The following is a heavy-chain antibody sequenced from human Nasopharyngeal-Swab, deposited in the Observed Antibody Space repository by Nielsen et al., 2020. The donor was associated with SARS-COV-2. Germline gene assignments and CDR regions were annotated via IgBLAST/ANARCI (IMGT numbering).Heavy chain of an antibody. J-gene: IGHJ6*02. Sequence: GGSLRLSCAASGFTFSGSAMHWVRQASGKGLEWVGRIRSKANSYATAYAASVKGRFTISRDDSKNTAYLQMNSLKTEDTAVYYCTRALEGSGPSSYCGMDVWGQGTTVTVSS. CDR2: IRSKANSYAT. V-gene: IGHV3-73*01. CDR1: GFTFSGSA. D-gene: IGHD3-10*01. CDR3: TRALEGSGPSSYCGMDV.